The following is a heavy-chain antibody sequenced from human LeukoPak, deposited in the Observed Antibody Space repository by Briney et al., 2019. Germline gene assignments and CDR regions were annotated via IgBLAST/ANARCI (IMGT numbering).Heavy chain of an antibody. D-gene: IGHD2-2*01. CDR3: ARGGRALGYCSSTSCYPGPVYFDY. CDR1: GGSFSGYY. Sequence: PSETLSLTCAVYGGSFSGYYWSWIRQPPGKGLEWIGYIYHSGSTYYNPSLKSRVTISVDRSKNQFSLKLSSVTAADTAVYYCARGGRALGYCSSTSCYPGPVYFDYWGQGTLVTVSS. J-gene: IGHJ4*02. CDR2: IYHSGST. V-gene: IGHV4-34*01.